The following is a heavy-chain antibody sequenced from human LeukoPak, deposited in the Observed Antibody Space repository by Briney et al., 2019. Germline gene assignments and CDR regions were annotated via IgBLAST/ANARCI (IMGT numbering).Heavy chain of an antibody. Sequence: GGSLRLSCAASGFTFSSYGMHWVRQAPGKGLEWVAVISYDGSNKYYADSVKGRFTISRDNSKNTLYLQMNSLRVEDTAVYYCAKDLTIFGVVYAFDIWGQGTMVTVSS. J-gene: IGHJ3*02. CDR3: AKDLTIFGVVYAFDI. V-gene: IGHV3-30*18. CDR1: GFTFSSYG. CDR2: ISYDGSNK. D-gene: IGHD3-3*01.